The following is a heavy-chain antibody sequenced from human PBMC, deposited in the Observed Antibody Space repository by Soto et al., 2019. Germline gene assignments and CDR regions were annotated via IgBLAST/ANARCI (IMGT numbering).Heavy chain of an antibody. Sequence: QVQLVQSGAEVKKPGSSVKVSCKASGGTFSSYAISWVRQAPGQGLEWMGGIIPIFGTANYAQKFQGRVTITADESTSTAYRELSSLRSEDTAVYYCATRERWFGESHSYYYGMDVWGQGTTVTVSS. J-gene: IGHJ6*02. D-gene: IGHD3-10*01. CDR2: IIPIFGTA. CDR1: GGTFSSYA. CDR3: ATRERWFGESHSYYYGMDV. V-gene: IGHV1-69*12.